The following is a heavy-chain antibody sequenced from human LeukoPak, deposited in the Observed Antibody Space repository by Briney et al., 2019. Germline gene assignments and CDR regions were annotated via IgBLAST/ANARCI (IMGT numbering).Heavy chain of an antibody. D-gene: IGHD3-22*01. CDR2: IKSKTDGGTI. V-gene: IGHV3-15*01. Sequence: GGSLRLSCAASGFTLNNAWMSWVRQAPGKGLEWVGRIKSKTDGGTIDYAAPVRGRSTISRDDSKNMVYLLMNSLKTEDTAVYYCTTSYYDSSGFRAWGQGTLVTVSS. CDR3: TTSYYDSSGFRA. CDR1: GFTLNNAW. J-gene: IGHJ4*02.